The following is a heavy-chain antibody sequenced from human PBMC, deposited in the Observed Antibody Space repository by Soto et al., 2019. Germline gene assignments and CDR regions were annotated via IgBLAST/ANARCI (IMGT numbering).Heavy chain of an antibody. Sequence: QIQLVQSGGEVERPGALVTVSCEASGYIFTTYGLSWVRQTPAHGLEWMGWISTDSGYTQYSQLLQGRVTMTRDTSTNTAYMELRDLTFDDTGIYYCARDRPPGSLYGMDAWGQGTAVTVSS. V-gene: IGHV1-18*01. CDR2: ISTDSGYT. CDR3: ARDRPPGSLYGMDA. J-gene: IGHJ6*02. CDR1: GYIFTTYG.